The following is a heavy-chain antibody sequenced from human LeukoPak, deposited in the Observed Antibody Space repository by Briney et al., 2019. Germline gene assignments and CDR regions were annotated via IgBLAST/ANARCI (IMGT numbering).Heavy chain of an antibody. D-gene: IGHD6-13*01. J-gene: IGHJ6*02. CDR2: INHSGST. V-gene: IGHV4-34*01. Sequence: PSETLSLTCAVYGGSFSGYYWSWIRQPPGKGLEWIGEINHSGSTNYNPSLKSRVTISVDTSKNQFSLKLSSVTAADTAVYYCARVARYSSSWYKGYYHYGMDVWGQGTTVTVSS. CDR1: GGSFSGYY. CDR3: ARVARYSSSWYKGYYHYGMDV.